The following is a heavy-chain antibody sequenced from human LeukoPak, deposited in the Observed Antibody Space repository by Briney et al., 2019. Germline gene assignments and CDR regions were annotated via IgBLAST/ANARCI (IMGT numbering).Heavy chain of an antibody. CDR1: GGSISSYY. Sequence: SETLSLTCTVSGGSISSYYWSWIRQPPGKGLEWIGYIYYSGSTNYNPSLKSRVTISVDTSKNQFSLKLSSVTAADTAVYYCARARPSEQQLVRGYWYFDLWGQGTMVIVSS. D-gene: IGHD6-13*01. CDR2: IYYSGST. J-gene: IGHJ2*01. V-gene: IGHV4-59*01. CDR3: ARARPSEQQLVRGYWYFDL.